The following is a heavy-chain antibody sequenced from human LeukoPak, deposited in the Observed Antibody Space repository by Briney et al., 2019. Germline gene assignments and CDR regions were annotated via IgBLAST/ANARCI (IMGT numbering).Heavy chain of an antibody. Sequence: GSLRLSCAASGFTFSSYAMSWVRQAPGKGLEWVSAISGSGGSTYYADSVKGRFTISRDNSKNTLYLQMNSLRAEDTAVYYCAKDLNDWGQPTKADYWGQGTLVTVSS. D-gene: IGHD7-27*01. V-gene: IGHV3-23*01. CDR3: AKDLNDWGQPTKADY. CDR2: ISGSGGST. CDR1: GFTFSSYA. J-gene: IGHJ4*02.